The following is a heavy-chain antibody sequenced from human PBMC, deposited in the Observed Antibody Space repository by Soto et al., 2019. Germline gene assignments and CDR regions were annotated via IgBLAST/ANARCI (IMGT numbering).Heavy chain of an antibody. CDR3: ARDLSNLGRYFDY. J-gene: IGHJ4*02. Sequence: SVKVSCKASGGTFSSYAISWVRQAPGQGLEWMGGIIPIFGTANYAQKFQGRVTITADKSTSTAYMELSSLRSEDTAVYYCARDLSNLGRYFDYWGQRTLVTVSS. CDR1: GGTFSSYA. D-gene: IGHD4-4*01. V-gene: IGHV1-69*06. CDR2: IIPIFGTA.